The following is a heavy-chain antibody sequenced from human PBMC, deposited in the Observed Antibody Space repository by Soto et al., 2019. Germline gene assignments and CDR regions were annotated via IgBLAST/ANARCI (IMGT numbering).Heavy chain of an antibody. D-gene: IGHD6-13*01. CDR2: IWYDGSNK. CDR3: AKVAAAGTSTYYYYYYMDV. CDR1: GFTFSSYG. V-gene: IGHV3-33*06. Sequence: QVQLVESGGGVVQPGRSLRLSCAASGFTFSSYGMHWVRQAPGKGLDWVAVIWYDGSNKYYADSVKGRFTISRDNSKNTLYLQMNSLRAEDTAVYYCAKVAAAGTSTYYYYYYMDVWGKGTTVTVSS. J-gene: IGHJ6*03.